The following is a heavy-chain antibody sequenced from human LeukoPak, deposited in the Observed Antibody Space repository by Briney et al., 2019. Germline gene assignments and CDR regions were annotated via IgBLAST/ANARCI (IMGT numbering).Heavy chain of an antibody. CDR1: GGSISSYY. V-gene: IGHV4-59*01. CDR2: IYYSGST. D-gene: IGHD3-10*01. CDR3: ARVEEGYGSGRRGNFYYYYMDV. Sequence: SETLSLTCTVSGGSISSYYWSWIRQPPGKGLEWIGYIYYSGSTNYKPSLKSRVTISVDTSKNQFSLKLNSVTTADTAVYYCARVEEGYGSGRRGNFYYYYMDVWGKGTTVTISS. J-gene: IGHJ6*03.